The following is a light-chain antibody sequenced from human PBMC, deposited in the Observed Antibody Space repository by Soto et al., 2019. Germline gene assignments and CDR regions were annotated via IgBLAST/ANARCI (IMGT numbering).Light chain of an antibody. Sequence: QSVLTQPPSASATPGQRVTISCSGASSNIAWYQHLPGTSPKLLIYNNNQRPSGVPDRFSGSKSGTSASLAISGLRSEDEADYYCAAWDDSLSGPDVFGTGTQLTVL. CDR1: SSNIA. J-gene: IGLJ1*01. CDR2: NNN. V-gene: IGLV1-47*01. CDR3: AAWDDSLSGPDV.